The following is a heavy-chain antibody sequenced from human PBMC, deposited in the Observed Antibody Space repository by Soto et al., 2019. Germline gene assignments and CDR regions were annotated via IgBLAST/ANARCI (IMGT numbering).Heavy chain of an antibody. J-gene: IGHJ4*02. CDR2: ISSSSSYT. V-gene: IGHV3-11*06. CDR1: GFTFSDYY. Sequence: PGGSLRLSCAASGFTFSDYYMSWIRQAPGKGLEWVSYISSSSSYTNYADSVKGRFTISRDNAKNSLYLQMNSLRAEDTAVYYCARAWVEDYDSSGYYPGYWGQGTLVTVSS. D-gene: IGHD3-22*01. CDR3: ARAWVEDYDSSGYYPGY.